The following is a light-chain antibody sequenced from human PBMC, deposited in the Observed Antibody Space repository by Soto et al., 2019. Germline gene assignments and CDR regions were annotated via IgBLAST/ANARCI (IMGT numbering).Light chain of an antibody. V-gene: IGKV3-20*01. CDR2: GAS. CDR3: QQYGSSPIT. Sequence: ENVLTQFPGTLSLSPGDRATLSCRASQSLSSDSLAWYQQKPGQAPRLLIYGASSRATGIPDRFSGSGSGTDFTLTISRLEPEDFAVYYCQQYGSSPITFGQGTRLEIK. CDR1: QSLSSDS. J-gene: IGKJ5*01.